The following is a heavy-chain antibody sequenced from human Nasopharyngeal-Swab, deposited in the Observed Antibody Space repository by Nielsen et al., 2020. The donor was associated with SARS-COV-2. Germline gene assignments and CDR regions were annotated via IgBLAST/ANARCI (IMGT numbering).Heavy chain of an antibody. V-gene: IGHV1-3*01. J-gene: IGHJ4*02. CDR3: ARDQRVGQWRLPGY. Sequence: ASVKVSCKASGYTFTSYAMHWVRQAPGQRLEWMGWINAGNGNTKYSQKFQGRVTITRDTSASTAYMELSSLRSEDTAVYYCARDQRVGQWRLPGYWGQGTLVTVSS. CDR2: INAGNGNT. CDR1: GYTFTSYA. D-gene: IGHD6-19*01.